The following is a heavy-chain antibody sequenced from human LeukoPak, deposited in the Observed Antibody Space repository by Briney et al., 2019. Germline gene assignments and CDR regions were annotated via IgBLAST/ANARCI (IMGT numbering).Heavy chain of an antibody. D-gene: IGHD5-24*01. CDR3: VRGPPRFVSY. CDR2: IHHSGST. J-gene: IGHJ4*02. V-gene: IGHV4-38-2*01. CDR1: GYSISNGYY. Sequence: PSETLSLTCAVSGYSISNGYYGGWSRQPPGKGLEWIGSIHHSGSTLYNPSRKGRLTIALDTPKNLFSLNMTSVTAADTAVYYCVRGPPRFVSYWGQGTLVTVSS.